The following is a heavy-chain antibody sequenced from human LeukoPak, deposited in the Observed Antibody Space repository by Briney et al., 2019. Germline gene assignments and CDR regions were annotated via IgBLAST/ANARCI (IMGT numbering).Heavy chain of an antibody. CDR2: IYYSGST. CDR3: ARRWGSSLDP. J-gene: IGHJ5*02. V-gene: IGHV4-59*08. Sequence: KPSETLSLTCTVAGGSISSYYWSWIRQPPGKGLEWIGYIYYSGSTNYNPSLKSRVTISVDTSKNQFSLKLSSETAADTAVYYCARRWGSSLDPWGQGTLVTVSS. D-gene: IGHD6-13*01. CDR1: GGSISSYY.